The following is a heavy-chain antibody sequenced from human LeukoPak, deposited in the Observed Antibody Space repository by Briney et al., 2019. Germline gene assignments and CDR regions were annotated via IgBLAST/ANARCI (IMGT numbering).Heavy chain of an antibody. V-gene: IGHV3-7*05. D-gene: IGHD1-1*01. Sequence: GGSLRLSCAASGFTFSSYWMTWVRQAPGKGLEWVANIHQDGSEKYYVDSVKGRFTISRDNAKNMLFLQVNSLRAEDTAVYYCVRGTGTHYFDYWGRGTLVTVSS. CDR1: GFTFSSYW. CDR2: IHQDGSEK. CDR3: VRGTGTHYFDY. J-gene: IGHJ4*02.